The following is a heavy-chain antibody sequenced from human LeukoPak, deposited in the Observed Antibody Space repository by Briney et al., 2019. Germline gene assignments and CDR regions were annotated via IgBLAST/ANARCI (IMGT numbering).Heavy chain of an antibody. CDR1: GFTFSNAW. Sequence: GGSLRPSCAASGFTFSNAWMSWVRQAPGKGLEWVGRIKSKTDGGTTDYAAPVKGRFTISRDDSKNTLYLQMNSLKTEDTAVYYCTTDPLPGRNYFDYWGQGTLVTVSS. CDR2: IKSKTDGGTT. J-gene: IGHJ4*02. V-gene: IGHV3-15*01. CDR3: TTDPLPGRNYFDY. D-gene: IGHD1-14*01.